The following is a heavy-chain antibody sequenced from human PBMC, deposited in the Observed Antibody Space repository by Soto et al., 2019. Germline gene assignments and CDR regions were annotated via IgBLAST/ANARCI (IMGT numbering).Heavy chain of an antibody. V-gene: IGHV4-61*05. CDR3: ARHSSSWPIFDY. Sequence: SETLSLTCTVSGGSISSSSYYWGWIRQPPGKGLEWIGYIYYSGSSNYNPSLKSRVSISVDTSKNQFSLKLSSVTAADTAVYYCARHSSSWPIFDYWGQGTLVTVSS. J-gene: IGHJ4*02. CDR1: GGSISSSSYY. D-gene: IGHD6-13*01. CDR2: IYYSGSS.